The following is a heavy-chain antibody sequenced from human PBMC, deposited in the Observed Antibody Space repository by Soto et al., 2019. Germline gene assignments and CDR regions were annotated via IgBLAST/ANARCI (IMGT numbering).Heavy chain of an antibody. Sequence: SETLSLTCTVSGDSIGGVGYWSWIRQFPGRGLEWIGCISSSGSTYYNPALNNRISLSLDTSQNQFSLKLLSVTAADTAVYYCARALVTDYNSRDYHYYFAMDVWGQRTSVTVSS. V-gene: IGHV4-31*03. CDR3: ARALVTDYNSRDYHYYFAMDV. CDR1: GDSIGGVGY. D-gene: IGHD3-22*01. CDR2: ISSSGST. J-gene: IGHJ6*02.